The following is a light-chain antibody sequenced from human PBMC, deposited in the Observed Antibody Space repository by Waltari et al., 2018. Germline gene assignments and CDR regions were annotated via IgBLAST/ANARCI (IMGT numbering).Light chain of an antibody. CDR3: SSYAGSSTLV. J-gene: IGLJ3*02. Sequence: QSALTQPRSVSGSPGQSVTISCPLTSSDLGASSYVSWYQHNPGKAPKLMFYDVNKRPSGVPYRFSGSKSGNTASLTISGLQPEDEADYYCSSYAGSSTLVFGGGTKLTVL. CDR2: DVN. V-gene: IGLV2-11*01. CDR1: SSDLGASSY.